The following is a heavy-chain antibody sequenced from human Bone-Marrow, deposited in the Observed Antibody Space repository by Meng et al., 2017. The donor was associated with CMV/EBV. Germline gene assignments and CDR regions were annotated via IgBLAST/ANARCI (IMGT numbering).Heavy chain of an antibody. Sequence: ASVKVSCKASGYTFTSYYMHWVRQAPGQGLEWMGIINPSGGSTSYAQKFQGRVTMTRDTSTSTVYMELSSLRSEDTAVYYCARDPNDYGDYSWFDPWGQGNLVTVSS. CDR3: ARDPNDYGDYSWFDP. CDR1: GYTFTSYY. D-gene: IGHD4-17*01. CDR2: INPSGGST. J-gene: IGHJ5*02. V-gene: IGHV1-46*01.